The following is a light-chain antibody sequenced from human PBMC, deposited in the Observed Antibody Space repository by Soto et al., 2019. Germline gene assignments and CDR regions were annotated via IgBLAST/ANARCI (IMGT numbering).Light chain of an antibody. CDR2: GAS. V-gene: IGKV1-9*01. Sequence: DIQLTQSPSFLSASVGDRVTITCRASQDISSYLAWYQQTPGKAPKLLLYGASTLQSGVPPRFSGSGSGTEFTLTISSLQPEDFATFYCQQVKSYPRTFGQGTKLEIK. CDR1: QDISSY. CDR3: QQVKSYPRT. J-gene: IGKJ2*01.